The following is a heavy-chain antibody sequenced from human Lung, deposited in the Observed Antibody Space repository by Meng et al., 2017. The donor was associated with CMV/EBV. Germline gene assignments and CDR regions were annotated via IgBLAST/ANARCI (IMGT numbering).Heavy chain of an antibody. J-gene: IGHJ6*02. Sequence: SVXVSXXASGYTFTSYGISWVRQAPGQGLEWMGWISAYNGNTNYAQKLQGRVTMTTDTSKSTAYMELRSLRSDETAVYYCAREGYCSSTSFYTSRYYYYYGMDVWGQGXTVTVSS. V-gene: IGHV1-18*01. CDR1: GYTFTSYG. CDR2: ISAYNGNT. CDR3: AREGYCSSTSFYTSRYYYYYGMDV. D-gene: IGHD2-2*02.